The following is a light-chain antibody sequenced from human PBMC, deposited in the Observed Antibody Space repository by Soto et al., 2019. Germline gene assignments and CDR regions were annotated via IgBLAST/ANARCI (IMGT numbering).Light chain of an antibody. Sequence: DIVMTQSPLSLPVTPGEPASISCRSSQSLLHSNGYNYLDWYLQKPGQSPQLLIYLGSNRASGVPDRFSGSGSGTDFTLTISSLQAEDVAVYYCQQYYSTPPTFGGWTKVDIK. J-gene: IGKJ4*01. V-gene: IGKV2-28*01. CDR3: QQYYSTPPT. CDR1: QSLLHSNGYNY. CDR2: LGS.